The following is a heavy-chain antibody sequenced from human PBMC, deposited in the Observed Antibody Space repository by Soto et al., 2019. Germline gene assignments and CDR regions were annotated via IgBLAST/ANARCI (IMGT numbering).Heavy chain of an antibody. V-gene: IGHV1-24*01. Sequence: ASVKVSCKVSGYTLTELSMHWVRQAPGKGLEWMGGFDPEDGETIYAQKFQGRVTMTEDTSTDTAYMELSSLRSEDTAVYYCATVRPSSGLSEYFQHWGQCTLVIVSS. CDR2: FDPEDGET. CDR3: ATVRPSSGLSEYFQH. J-gene: IGHJ1*01. D-gene: IGHD6-19*01. CDR1: GYTLTELS.